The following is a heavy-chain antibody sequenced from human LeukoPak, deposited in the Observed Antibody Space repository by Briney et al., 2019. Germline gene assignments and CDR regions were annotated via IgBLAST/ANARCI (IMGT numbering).Heavy chain of an antibody. D-gene: IGHD6-6*01. CDR1: GGTFSSYA. Sequence: ASVKVSCKASGGTFSSYAISWVRQAPGQGLEWMGRIIPILGIANYAQKFQGRVTITADKSTSTAYMELSSLRSEDTAVYYCARDKGQRAARGFDYWGQGTLVTVSS. J-gene: IGHJ4*02. CDR2: IIPILGIA. CDR3: ARDKGQRAARGFDY. V-gene: IGHV1-69*04.